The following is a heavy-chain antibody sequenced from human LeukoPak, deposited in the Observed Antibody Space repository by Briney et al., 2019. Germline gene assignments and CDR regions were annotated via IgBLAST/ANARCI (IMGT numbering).Heavy chain of an antibody. CDR1: GFTFSSYA. V-gene: IGHV3-23*01. D-gene: IGHD6-19*01. CDR3: AKARLAVAGTYHYYYYYGMDV. J-gene: IGHJ6*02. Sequence: GGSLRLSCAASGFTFSSYAMSWVRQAPGKGLEWVSAISGSGGSTYYADSVKGRFIISRDNSKNTLYLQMNSLRAEDTAVYYCAKARLAVAGTYHYYYYYGMDVWGQGTTVTVSS. CDR2: ISGSGGST.